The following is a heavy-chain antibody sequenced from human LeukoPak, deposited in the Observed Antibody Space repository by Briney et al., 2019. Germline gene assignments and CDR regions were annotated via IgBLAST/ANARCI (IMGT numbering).Heavy chain of an antibody. J-gene: IGHJ6*03. Sequence: SETLSLTCTVSGYSISSGYYWGWIRQPPGKGLEWIGSIYHSGSTYYNPSLKSRVTISVDTSKNQFSLKLSSVTAADTAVYYCARQLEYYYYYYMDVWGKGTTVTVSS. CDR2: IYHSGST. CDR3: ARQLEYYYYYYMDV. CDR1: GYSISSGYY. V-gene: IGHV4-38-2*02. D-gene: IGHD1-1*01.